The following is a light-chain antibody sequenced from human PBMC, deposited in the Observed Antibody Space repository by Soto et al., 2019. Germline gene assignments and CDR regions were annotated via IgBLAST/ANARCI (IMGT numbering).Light chain of an antibody. Sequence: QSVLTQPPSVSAAPGQKVTISCSGSSSNIGKNHVSWYQQVPGTAPKLLIYESNKRPSGIPDRFSGSKSGTSATLGIAGLQTGDEADHYCGTWDSSLTAVLFGGGTQLTVL. CDR2: ESN. V-gene: IGLV1-51*02. J-gene: IGLJ2*01. CDR3: GTWDSSLTAVL. CDR1: SSNIGKNH.